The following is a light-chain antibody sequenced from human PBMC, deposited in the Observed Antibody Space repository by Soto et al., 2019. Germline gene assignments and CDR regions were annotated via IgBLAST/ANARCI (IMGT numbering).Light chain of an antibody. Sequence: EIVMTQSPATLSVSPGEGATLSCRASQSVSSNLAWYQQKPGQAPRLLIYGASTRATGIPARFTGSGSGTEFTVTISSLQSEDFAVYYCQQYNNWYTFGQGTKLEIK. J-gene: IGKJ2*01. CDR2: GAS. CDR3: QQYNNWYT. CDR1: QSVSSN. V-gene: IGKV3-15*01.